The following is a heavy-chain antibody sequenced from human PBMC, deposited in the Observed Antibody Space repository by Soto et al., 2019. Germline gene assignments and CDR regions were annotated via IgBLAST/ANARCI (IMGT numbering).Heavy chain of an antibody. J-gene: IGHJ5*02. CDR3: ASRPDGDTAPRLDP. CDR2: IYYRGST. CDR1: GAYISGDGYS. D-gene: IGHD4-17*01. V-gene: IGHV4-31*03. Sequence: QVQLQESGPGLVKPSQTLSLTCTVSGAYISGDGYSWSWIRQQPGKGLQWIGYIYYRGSTYSTPSPESRLTISPNMSKNQCSIALTSVTAADSVIYYCASRPDGDTAPRLDPWGQGALVTVTS.